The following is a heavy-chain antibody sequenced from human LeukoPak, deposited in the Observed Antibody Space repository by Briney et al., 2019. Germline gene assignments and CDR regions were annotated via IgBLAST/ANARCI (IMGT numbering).Heavy chain of an antibody. Sequence: GASVKVSSTASGYTFTSYGISWVRQAPGQGLEWMGWISAYNGNTNYAQKLQGRVTMTTDTSTSTDYMELRSLRSDDTAVYYCAREVANSSPYFDPWGQGTLVTVSS. CDR1: GYTFTSYG. D-gene: IGHD6-6*01. J-gene: IGHJ5*02. CDR2: ISAYNGNT. CDR3: AREVANSSPYFDP. V-gene: IGHV1-18*01.